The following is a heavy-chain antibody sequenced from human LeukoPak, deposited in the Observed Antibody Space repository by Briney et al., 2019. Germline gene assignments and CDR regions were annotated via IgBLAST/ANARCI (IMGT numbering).Heavy chain of an antibody. V-gene: IGHV4-4*02. J-gene: IGHJ4*02. Sequence: SETLSLTCAVSGGSISSSNWWSWIRQPPGKGLEWIGEIYHSGSTNYNPSLKSRVTISVDKSKTQFSLKLSSVTAADTAVYYCARHSSSWSPSPDYWGQGTLVTVSS. D-gene: IGHD6-13*01. CDR3: ARHSSSWSPSPDY. CDR2: IYHSGST. CDR1: GGSISSSNW.